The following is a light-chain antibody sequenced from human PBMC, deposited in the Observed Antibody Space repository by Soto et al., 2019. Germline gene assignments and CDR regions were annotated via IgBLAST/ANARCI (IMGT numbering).Light chain of an antibody. CDR1: QYISSY. Sequence: IQKTQAPSSLSASVGAIVTITXXASQYISSYLNWYQQKQGKAPKLLIYAASSLQSGVPSRFSGSGSGTDFTLTISSLQPEDFATYYCQQSYSTPPTFGQGARLEI. J-gene: IGKJ5*01. CDR2: AAS. CDR3: QQSYSTPPT. V-gene: IGKV1-39*01.